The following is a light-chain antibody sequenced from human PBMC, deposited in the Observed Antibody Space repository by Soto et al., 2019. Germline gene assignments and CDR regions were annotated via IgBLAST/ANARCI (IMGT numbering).Light chain of an antibody. CDR1: QSLLYSSNNKTY. CDR2: WAY. V-gene: IGKV4-1*01. CDR3: QQYYSDFFT. Sequence: DIVMTQSPDFLAVPLGERATINCRSSQSLLYSSNNKTYLAWYQHRPGQSPKMLIFWAYARESGVPDRFSGSGSETDCTLTISRLQAEDAAVYYCQQYYSDFFTFGQGTRLEIK. J-gene: IGKJ2*01.